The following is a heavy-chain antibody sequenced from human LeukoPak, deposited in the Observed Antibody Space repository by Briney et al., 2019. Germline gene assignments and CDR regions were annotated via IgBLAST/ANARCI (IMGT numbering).Heavy chain of an antibody. CDR1: GGSISSSSYY. CDR3: ARETNYSSRPFDI. CDR2: IYYSGST. V-gene: IGHV4-39*07. D-gene: IGHD6-13*01. Sequence: SETLSLTCAVSGGSISSSSYYWGWIRQPPGKGLEWIGSIYYSGSTYYNPSLKSRVTISVDTSKNQFSLKLSSVTAADTAVYYCARETNYSSRPFDIWGQGTMVTASS. J-gene: IGHJ3*02.